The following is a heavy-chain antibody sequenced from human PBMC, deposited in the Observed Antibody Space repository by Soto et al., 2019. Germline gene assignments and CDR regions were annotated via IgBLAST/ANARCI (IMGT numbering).Heavy chain of an antibody. J-gene: IGHJ4*02. CDR3: VKGEYYYDGSAYYPFDY. D-gene: IGHD3-22*01. V-gene: IGHV3-23*01. CDR2: ISGSGGST. CDR1: GFTFSSYA. Sequence: GGSLRLSCAASGFTFSSYAMSWVRQAPGKGLEWVSTISGSGGSTHYADSVKGRFTISRDNSKNTAYLQMSSLRPEDTAVYYCVKGEYYYDGSAYYPFDYWGQGRMVTVSS.